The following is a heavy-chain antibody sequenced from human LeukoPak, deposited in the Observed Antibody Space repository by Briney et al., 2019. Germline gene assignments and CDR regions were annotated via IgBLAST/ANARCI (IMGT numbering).Heavy chain of an antibody. Sequence: SETPSLTCAVYGGSFSGYYWSWIRQPPGKGLEWIGEINHSGSTNYNPSLKSRVTISVDTSKNQFSLKLSSVTAADTAVYYCARQQWLVPDYWGQGTLVTVSS. J-gene: IGHJ4*02. V-gene: IGHV4-34*01. D-gene: IGHD6-19*01. CDR1: GGSFSGYY. CDR2: INHSGST. CDR3: ARQQWLVPDY.